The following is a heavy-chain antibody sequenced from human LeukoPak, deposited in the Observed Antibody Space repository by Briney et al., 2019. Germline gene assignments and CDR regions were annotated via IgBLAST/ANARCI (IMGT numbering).Heavy chain of an antibody. Sequence: SGGSLRLSCAASGFTFSSYWMHWVRQAPGKGLVWVSRINSDGSSTSYADSVKGRFTISRDNAKNTLYLQMNSLRAEDTAVYYCARTPRLQWLSLYYFDYWGQGTLVTVSS. D-gene: IGHD6-19*01. J-gene: IGHJ4*02. CDR3: ARTPRLQWLSLYYFDY. CDR2: INSDGSST. CDR1: GFTFSSYW. V-gene: IGHV3-74*01.